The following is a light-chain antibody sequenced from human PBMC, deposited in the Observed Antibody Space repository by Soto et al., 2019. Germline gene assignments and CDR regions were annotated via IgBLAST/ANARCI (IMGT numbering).Light chain of an antibody. CDR2: GTS. Sequence: VLTQSPATLSLSPSERATLSCRTSQSISNNLAWYQQRPGQAPRLLIYGTSTRATGIPARFSGRGSGTEFTLTISSLQSEDFAVYYCQQYDKWPPITFGQGTRLEI. V-gene: IGKV3-15*01. CDR1: QSISNN. J-gene: IGKJ5*01. CDR3: QQYDKWPPIT.